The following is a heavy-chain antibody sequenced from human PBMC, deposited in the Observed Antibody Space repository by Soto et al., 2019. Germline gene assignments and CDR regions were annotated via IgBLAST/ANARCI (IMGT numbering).Heavy chain of an antibody. J-gene: IGHJ4*02. D-gene: IGHD6-6*01. Sequence: QVQLVQSGAEVKKPGASVKVSCKASGYTFTSYGISWVRQAPGQGLEWMGWISAYNGNTNYAQKLQGRVTMTTDTATSTAYMELRSLRSDDTAVYYCARDRAAARPGGENNFDYWGQGTLVTVSS. V-gene: IGHV1-18*04. CDR2: ISAYNGNT. CDR3: ARDRAAARPGGENNFDY. CDR1: GYTFTSYG.